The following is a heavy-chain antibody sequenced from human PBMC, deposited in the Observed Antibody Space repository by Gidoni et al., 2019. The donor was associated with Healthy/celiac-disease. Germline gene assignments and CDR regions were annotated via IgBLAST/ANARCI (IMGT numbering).Heavy chain of an antibody. Sequence: EVQLLESGGGLVQPGGSLRLSCAAHGFTFSSYAMSWVRQAPGKGLGWVSAISGSGGSTYYADSVKGRFTISRDNSKNTLYLQMNSLRAEDTAVYYCAKNGGSYYGYFQHWGQGTLVTVSS. CDR3: AKNGGSYYGYFQH. V-gene: IGHV3-23*01. CDR2: ISGSGGST. D-gene: IGHD1-26*01. J-gene: IGHJ1*01. CDR1: GFTFSSYA.